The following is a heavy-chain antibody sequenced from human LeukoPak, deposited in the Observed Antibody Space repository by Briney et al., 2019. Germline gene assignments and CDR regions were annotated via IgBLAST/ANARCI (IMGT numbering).Heavy chain of an antibody. CDR2: INPKNGDT. D-gene: IGHD6-13*01. CDR3: ARRVQKLVGTNWFDP. V-gene: IGHV1-2*02. CDR1: GYTFDDEY. Sequence: ASVKVSCKASGYTFDDEYIHWVRQAPGLGLEWMEWINPKNGDTYYAQRFQGRVTMTRDTSISTAYMELSRLRSDDSAVYYCARRVQKLVGTNWFDPWGQGTLVTVSS. J-gene: IGHJ5*02.